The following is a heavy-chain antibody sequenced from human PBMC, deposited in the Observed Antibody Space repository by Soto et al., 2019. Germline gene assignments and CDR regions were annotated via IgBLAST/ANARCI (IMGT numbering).Heavy chain of an antibody. CDR1: GFTFSSYT. Sequence: PGGSLRLSCAASGFTFSSYTMTWVRQAPEKGLEWVSIINYSGGTTYYADSVKGRFTISRDNSKNTLYLQMNSLRAEDTAVYYCAKKYCPGGGCPWYFDYWGQGTLVTVSS. J-gene: IGHJ4*02. CDR3: AKKYCPGGGCPWYFDY. V-gene: IGHV3-23*01. CDR2: INYSGGTT. D-gene: IGHD2-8*02.